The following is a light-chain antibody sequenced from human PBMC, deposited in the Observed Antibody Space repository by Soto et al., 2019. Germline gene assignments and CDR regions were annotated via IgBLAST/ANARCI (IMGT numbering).Light chain of an antibody. Sequence: DIPMTQSPSSLSASVGDRVTITCRASRGIDSNLAWYQQKAGKAPKLLIYAASTLQSGVPSRFSGSGSGTEFTLIISSLQPDDVATYFCQKYDSAPLTFGGGTEVEIK. CDR1: RGIDSN. CDR3: QKYDSAPLT. J-gene: IGKJ4*01. CDR2: AAS. V-gene: IGKV1-27*01.